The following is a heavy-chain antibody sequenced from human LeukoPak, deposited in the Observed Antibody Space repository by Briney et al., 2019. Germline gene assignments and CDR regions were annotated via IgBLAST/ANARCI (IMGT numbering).Heavy chain of an antibody. CDR1: AYTFTDYY. D-gene: IGHD1-26*01. CDR3: ARHRNSGRSYYYYGMDV. J-gene: IGHJ6*02. Sequence: GASVKVSCKASAYTFTDYYMHWVRQAPGQGPEWMGWMNPNSGGTKYAPKFQSRLTMTRDTSIRTAYMEMSRLTSDDTVVYYCARHRNSGRSYYYYGMDVWGQGTTVTVSS. V-gene: IGHV1-2*02. CDR2: MNPNSGGT.